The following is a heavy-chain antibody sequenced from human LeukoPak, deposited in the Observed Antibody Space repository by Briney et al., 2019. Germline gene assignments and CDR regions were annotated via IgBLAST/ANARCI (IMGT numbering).Heavy chain of an antibody. CDR3: ARVSGPTISYGMDV. D-gene: IGHD3-3*01. V-gene: IGHV1-18*01. CDR2: ISAYNGNT. Sequence: ASVKVSCKASGYTFTSYGISWVRQAPGQGLEWMGWISAYNGNTNYAQKLQGRVTMTTDTSTSTAYMELRSLRPDDTAVYYCARVSGPTISYGMDVWGQGTTVTVSS. CDR1: GYTFTSYG. J-gene: IGHJ6*02.